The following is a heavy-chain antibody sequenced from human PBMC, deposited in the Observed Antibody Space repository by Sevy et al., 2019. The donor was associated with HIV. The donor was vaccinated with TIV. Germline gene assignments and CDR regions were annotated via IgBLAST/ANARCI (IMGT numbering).Heavy chain of an antibody. CDR3: AHNGRDSYYRGIV. CDR2: IYWDDIT. J-gene: IGHJ4*02. Sequence: SGPTLVKPTQTLTLTCTLSGLSLNTRGVGVGWIRQPPGEALEWLALIYWDDITYYRPSLKSRLTITRDTSENQVVVLTMTNMDPVDTATYYCAHNGRDSYYRGIVWGQGVLVTVSS. CDR1: GLSLNTRGVG. V-gene: IGHV2-5*02. D-gene: IGHD1-26*01.